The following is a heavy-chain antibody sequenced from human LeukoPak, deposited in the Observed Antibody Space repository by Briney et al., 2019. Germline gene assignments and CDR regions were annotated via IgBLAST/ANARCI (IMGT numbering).Heavy chain of an antibody. CDR1: GGTFSSYA. CDR2: ISPYNGNT. D-gene: IGHD4-11*01. Sequence: ASVKVSCKASGGTFSSYAISWVRQAPGQGLEWMGWISPYNGNTNYAEKLQGRVTMTTDTSTSTAYMELRSLRSDDTAVYYCARGPPTVTTTYYYYYGLDVWGQGTTVTVSS. V-gene: IGHV1-18*01. J-gene: IGHJ6*02. CDR3: ARGPPTVTTTYYYYYGLDV.